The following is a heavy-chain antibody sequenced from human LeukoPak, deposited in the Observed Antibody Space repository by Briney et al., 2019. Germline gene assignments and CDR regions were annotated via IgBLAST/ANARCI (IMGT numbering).Heavy chain of an antibody. Sequence: KASETLSLSCTVSGYSISSGYYWGWIRQPPGKGLEWIGSIYHSGSTYYNPSLKSRVTISVDTSKNQFSLKLSSVTAADTAVYYCARARDGYNPRGDAFDIWGQGTMVTVSS. CDR1: GYSISSGYY. CDR2: IYHSGST. J-gene: IGHJ3*02. V-gene: IGHV4-38-2*02. CDR3: ARARDGYNPRGDAFDI. D-gene: IGHD5-24*01.